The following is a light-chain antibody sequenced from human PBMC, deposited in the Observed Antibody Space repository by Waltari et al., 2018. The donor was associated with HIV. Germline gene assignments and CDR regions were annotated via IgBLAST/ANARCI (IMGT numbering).Light chain of an antibody. J-gene: IGKJ3*01. CDR1: QTVTNK. CDR2: DAS. Sequence: DIQMTQSPSSLSASVGDTVTITCRASQTVTNKVNWYQQKPGKAPKVLIYDASGLQSGVPSRFSGSGSGTDFILTINSLQPDDFASYFCQQTYSSPLAFGPGTKVDIK. CDR3: QQTYSSPLA. V-gene: IGKV1-39*01.